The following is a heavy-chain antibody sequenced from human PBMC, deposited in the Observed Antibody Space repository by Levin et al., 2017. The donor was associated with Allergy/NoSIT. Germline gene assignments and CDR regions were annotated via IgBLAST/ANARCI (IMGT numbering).Heavy chain of an antibody. D-gene: IGHD1-7*01. J-gene: IGHJ4*02. CDR1: GFSLRTSAMC. V-gene: IGHV2-70*18. CDR3: ARNWHYSPLHDY. Sequence: SGPTLVKPTQTLTLTCTFSGFSLRTSAMCVSWVRQPPGKALEWLALITWDDNKYYTPSLRTRLTISKGTSNNQVFLTMTNMDPVDTATYYCARNWHYSPLHDYWGQGTLVTVSS. CDR2: ITWDDNK.